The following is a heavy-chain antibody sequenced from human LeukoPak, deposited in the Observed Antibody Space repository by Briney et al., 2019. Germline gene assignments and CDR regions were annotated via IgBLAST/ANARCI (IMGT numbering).Heavy chain of an antibody. CDR1: EFTFSSYR. V-gene: IGHV3-74*01. CDR3: ARDGSLPDY. J-gene: IGHJ4*02. CDR2: INSDGSST. Sequence: GGSLRLSCAASEFTFSSYRMHWVRQAPGEGLVWVSYINSDGSSTSYADYVKGRFTISRDNARNTLYLQMNSLRVEDTAVYYCARDGSLPDYWGQGTLVTVSS.